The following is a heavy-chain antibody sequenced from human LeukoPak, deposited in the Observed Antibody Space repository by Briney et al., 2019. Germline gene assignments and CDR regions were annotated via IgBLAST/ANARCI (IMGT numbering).Heavy chain of an antibody. Sequence: SETLSLTCTVSGGSISSGDYYWRWIRQPPGKGLEWIGYIYYSGSTYYNPSLKSRVTISVDTSKNQFSLKLSSVTAADTAVYYCARVVPAAIGYFDYWGQGTLVTVSS. CDR2: IYYSGST. CDR1: GGSISSGDYY. V-gene: IGHV4-30-4*01. CDR3: ARVVPAAIGYFDY. D-gene: IGHD2-2*02. J-gene: IGHJ4*02.